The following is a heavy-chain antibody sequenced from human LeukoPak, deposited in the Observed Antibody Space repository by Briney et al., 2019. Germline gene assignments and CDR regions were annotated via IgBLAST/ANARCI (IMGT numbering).Heavy chain of an antibody. CDR2: IYSSGST. CDR3: ARGPYYYGSGSYYVD. Sequence: SETLSLTCNVSGGSIRGYYWSWIRQPPGKGLEWIGYIYSSGSTNYNPSLKSRVTMSVDTSKNQFSLKLSSVTAADTAVYYCARGPYYYGSGSYYVDWGQGTLVTVSS. V-gene: IGHV4-59*12. CDR1: GGSIRGYY. J-gene: IGHJ4*02. D-gene: IGHD3-10*01.